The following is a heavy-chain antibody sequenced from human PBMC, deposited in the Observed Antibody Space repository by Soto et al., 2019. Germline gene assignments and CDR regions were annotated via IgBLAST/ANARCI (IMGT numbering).Heavy chain of an antibody. Sequence: QVQVVESGGGVVQPGRSLRLSCAASGFTFSSFGMHWVRQAPGKGLEWVSLIWYDGSKKSYGDSVKGRFTISRDNSRKTVYLQVNRLRADDTAVYYCARDASYYSLWSGYYPARNGMDVWGQGTTVTVSS. J-gene: IGHJ6*02. V-gene: IGHV3-33*01. CDR1: GFTFSSFG. CDR3: ARDASYYSLWSGYYPARNGMDV. D-gene: IGHD3-3*01. CDR2: IWYDGSKK.